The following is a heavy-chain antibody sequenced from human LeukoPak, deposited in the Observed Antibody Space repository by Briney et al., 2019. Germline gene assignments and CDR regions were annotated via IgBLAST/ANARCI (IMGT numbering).Heavy chain of an antibody. CDR2: INEDGSQK. Sequence: GGSLRLSCSVSGFSFSNYWMSWVRQAPGKGLEWVASINEDGSQKQYVDSVKGRFTISRDNAKNSLYLQVNSLRAEDTAVYYCALFGYSYGSYENYWGQGTLVTVSS. J-gene: IGHJ4*02. D-gene: IGHD5-18*01. CDR1: GFSFSNYW. V-gene: IGHV3-7*01. CDR3: ALFGYSYGSYENY.